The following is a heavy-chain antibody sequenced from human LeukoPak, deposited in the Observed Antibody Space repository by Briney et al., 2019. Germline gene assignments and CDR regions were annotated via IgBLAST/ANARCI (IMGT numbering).Heavy chain of an antibody. CDR3: TTDLTPSITMVRGVIRAGGVN. J-gene: IGHJ4*02. CDR1: GFTFSNAW. V-gene: IGHV3-15*01. D-gene: IGHD3-10*01. CDR2: IKSKTDGGTK. Sequence: GGSLRLSCAASGFTFSNAWMSWVRQAPGKGLEWVGRIKSKTDGGTKDYAAHVKGRFTISRDDSKNTLYLQMNSLKTEDTAVYYCTTDLTPSITMVRGVIRAGGVNWGQGTLVTVSS.